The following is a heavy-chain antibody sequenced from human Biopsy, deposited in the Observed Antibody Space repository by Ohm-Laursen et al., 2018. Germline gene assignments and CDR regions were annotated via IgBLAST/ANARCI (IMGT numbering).Heavy chain of an antibody. CDR1: GYSFTSYY. D-gene: IGHD1-1*01. Sequence: ASVKVSCKASGYSFTSYYMHWVRQAPGQGLEWTGMINPSGSTTSYPQIFQGRVTMTEDTSTDTAYMELSSLRSEDTAVYYYAADINVWNVNYWGQGTQVTVSS. CDR2: INPSGSTT. J-gene: IGHJ4*02. CDR3: AADINVWNVNY. V-gene: IGHV1-46*01.